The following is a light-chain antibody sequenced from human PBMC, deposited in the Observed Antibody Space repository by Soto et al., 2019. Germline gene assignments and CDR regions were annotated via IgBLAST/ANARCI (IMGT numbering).Light chain of an antibody. J-gene: IGKJ1*01. CDR1: QSVNSDY. Sequence: VWTQSPGTLSLSPGERTTVACWDIQSVNSDYLVWFQLNPCQAPGLLIYGLFIRATGIPDRFSGSGSGTDFTLTISRLEPEDFAVYYCQQYAGSLSWTFGQGTKVDIK. CDR3: QQYAGSLSWT. V-gene: IGKV3-20*01. CDR2: GLF.